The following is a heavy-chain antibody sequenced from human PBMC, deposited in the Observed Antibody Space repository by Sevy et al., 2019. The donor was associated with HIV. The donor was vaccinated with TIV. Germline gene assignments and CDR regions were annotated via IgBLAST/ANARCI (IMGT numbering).Heavy chain of an antibody. CDR3: AKSGRSGGTCAYS. D-gene: IGHD2-15*01. J-gene: IGHJ5*02. V-gene: IGHV3-11*01. CDR1: GFTFSDDY. CDR2: ISSSGSSI. Sequence: GGSLRLSCAASGFTFSDDYMSWIRQAPGKGLEWVSHISSSGSSIYYADSVKGRFTISRDNAKNSLYLQMNSLRAEDTAVYYCAKSGRSGGTCAYSWGQGTLVTVPS.